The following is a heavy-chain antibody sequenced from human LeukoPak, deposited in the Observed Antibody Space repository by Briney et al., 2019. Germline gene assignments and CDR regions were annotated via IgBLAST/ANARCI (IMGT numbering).Heavy chain of an antibody. CDR2: ISSSGSTI. V-gene: IGHV3-11*01. Sequence: GGSLRLSCAASGFTFSDYYMSLIRQAPGKGLEGVSYISSSGSTIYYADSVKGRFTISRDNAKNSLYLQMNSLRAEDTAVYYCARTTEAHSWRTRYYDYYMDVWGKGTTVTVSS. J-gene: IGHJ6*03. CDR3: ARTTEAHSWRTRYYDYYMDV. D-gene: IGHD6-13*01. CDR1: GFTFSDYY.